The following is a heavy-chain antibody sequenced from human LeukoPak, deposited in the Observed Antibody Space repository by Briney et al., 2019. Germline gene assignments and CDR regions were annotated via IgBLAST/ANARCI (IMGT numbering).Heavy chain of an antibody. CDR1: ADSISNHY. Sequence: SETLSLTCTVSADSISNHYWSWIRQPPGQGLEWVAYTHSTAETNYNPSLKSRVIISTDTSKNQISLKMRSVTAADTAIYYCARHAISTTFGVNSYHMGVWGKGTTVTVSS. V-gene: IGHV4-59*08. D-gene: IGHD3-3*01. J-gene: IGHJ6*03. CDR3: ARHAISTTFGVNSYHMGV. CDR2: THSTAET.